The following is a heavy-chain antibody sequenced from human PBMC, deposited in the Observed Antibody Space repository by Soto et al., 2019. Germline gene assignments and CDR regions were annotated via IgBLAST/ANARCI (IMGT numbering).Heavy chain of an antibody. CDR3: AKIIDMVRGVISGELPPDYYYYYGMDV. D-gene: IGHD3-10*01. Sequence: PGGSLSLSCAASGFTFSSYGMHWVRQAPGKGLEWVAVISYDRSNKYYAVSVKGRFTISRDNSKNTLYLQMNSLRAEDTAVYYCAKIIDMVRGVISGELPPDYYYYYGMDVWGQGTTVTVSS. V-gene: IGHV3-30*18. CDR1: GFTFSSYG. J-gene: IGHJ6*02. CDR2: ISYDRSNK.